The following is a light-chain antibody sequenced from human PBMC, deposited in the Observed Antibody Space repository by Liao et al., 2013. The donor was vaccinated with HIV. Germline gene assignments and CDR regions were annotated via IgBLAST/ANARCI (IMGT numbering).Light chain of an antibody. CDR3: QAWDSGSHVV. Sequence: SYELTQAPSVSVPPGQTASITCSGDKLGNKYTCWYQQKPGQSPLLVIYQDTKRPPRIPERLTGANSGSAATLTISGAQAMDEADYYCQAWDSGSHVVFGGGTRLTVL. CDR2: QDT. J-gene: IGLJ2*01. CDR1: KLGNKY. V-gene: IGLV3-1*01.